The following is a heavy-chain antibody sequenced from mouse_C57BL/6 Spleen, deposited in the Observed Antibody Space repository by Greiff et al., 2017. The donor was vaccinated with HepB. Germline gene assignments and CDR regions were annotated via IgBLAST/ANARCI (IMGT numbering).Heavy chain of an antibody. J-gene: IGHJ4*01. Sequence: DVHLVESGAELVKPGASVKLSCTASGFNIKDYYMHWVKQRTEQGLEWIGRIDPEDGETKYAPKFQGKATITADTSSNTAYLQLSSLTSEDTAVYYCASYDYDVGYAMDYWGQGTSVTVSS. D-gene: IGHD2-4*01. CDR3: ASYDYDVGYAMDY. CDR1: GFNIKDYY. CDR2: IDPEDGET. V-gene: IGHV14-2*01.